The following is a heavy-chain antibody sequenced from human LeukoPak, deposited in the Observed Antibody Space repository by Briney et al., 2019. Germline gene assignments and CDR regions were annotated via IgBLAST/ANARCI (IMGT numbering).Heavy chain of an antibody. CDR1: GFTFSDYY. D-gene: IGHD3-9*01. CDR3: AREGYYDILTGYFY. J-gene: IGHJ4*02. Sequence: GGSLRLSCAASGFTFSDYYMSWIRQAPGKELEWVSYISSSGSTIYYADSVKGRYTISRDNAKNSLYLQMNSLRAEDTAVYYCAREGYYDILTGYFYWGQGTLVTVSS. V-gene: IGHV3-11*01. CDR2: ISSSGSTI.